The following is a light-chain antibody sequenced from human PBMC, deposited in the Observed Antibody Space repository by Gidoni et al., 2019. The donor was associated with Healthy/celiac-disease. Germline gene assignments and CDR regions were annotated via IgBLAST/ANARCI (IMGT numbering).Light chain of an antibody. CDR3: SSYAGSNVV. CDR2: EVS. Sequence: QSALTQPPSASGSPGQSVTISCTGTSRDVGGYNYVSLYQQHTGKAPKLMISEVSKRPSGVPDRFSGSKSGNTASLTVSGLQAEDEADYYCSSYAGSNVVFGGGTKLTVL. V-gene: IGLV2-8*01. CDR1: SRDVGGYNY. J-gene: IGLJ2*01.